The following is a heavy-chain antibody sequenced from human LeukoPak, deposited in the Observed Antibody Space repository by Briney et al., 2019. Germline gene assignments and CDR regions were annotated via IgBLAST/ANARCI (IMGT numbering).Heavy chain of an antibody. V-gene: IGHV5-51*01. CDR3: AIGRGGQQLGDF. CDR2: IYPDDSDT. CDR1: EYSFPNYC. J-gene: IGHJ4*02. D-gene: IGHD6-13*01. Sequence: GESLKISCKHSEYSFPNYCVGWVRQMPGKGLEWMGIIYPDDSDTRYSPSFQGRVTISAYKSINTAYLEWSSLKASDTATYYCAIGRGGQQLGDFWGQGTLVTVSS.